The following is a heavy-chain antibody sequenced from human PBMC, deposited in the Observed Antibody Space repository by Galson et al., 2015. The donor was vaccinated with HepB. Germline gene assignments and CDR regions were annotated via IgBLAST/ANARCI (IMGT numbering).Heavy chain of an antibody. V-gene: IGHV3-7*01. Sequence: SLRLSCAASGFTFSYYWMSWVRQAPGKGLGWVANIKQGGSEKYYVDSVKGRFTTSRDNAKNSLFLQMNSLRAEDTAVYYCARRYSSSADFFDRWGQGTLVTVSS. CDR1: GFTFSYYW. CDR3: ARRYSSSADFFDR. CDR2: IKQGGSEK. D-gene: IGHD6-6*01. J-gene: IGHJ4*02.